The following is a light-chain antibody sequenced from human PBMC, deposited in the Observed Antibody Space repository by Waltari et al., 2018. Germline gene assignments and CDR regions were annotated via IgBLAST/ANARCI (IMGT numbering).Light chain of an antibody. Sequence: QSVLTQPSSASGTPGQRVTISCSGSSSNIETNTVNWYQQLPGTAPKLLIDVDNHRPSGVPYRFSGSKSGTSASLSISGLQSEDEADYYCASWDDSLSGWVFGGGTKLTVL. V-gene: IGLV1-44*01. J-gene: IGLJ2*01. CDR3: ASWDDSLSGWV. CDR2: VDN. CDR1: SSNIETNT.